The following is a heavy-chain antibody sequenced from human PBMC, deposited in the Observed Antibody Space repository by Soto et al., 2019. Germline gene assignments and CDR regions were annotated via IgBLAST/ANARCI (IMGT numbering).Heavy chain of an antibody. V-gene: IGHV3-30*18. CDR2: ISYDGTNK. D-gene: IGHD4-17*01. CDR1: GFTFSTYG. J-gene: IGHJ6*02. CDR3: AKDLQSYGDYDYYCYGMDV. Sequence: QVQLVESGGGEVQPGRSLTISCAASGFTFSTYGMHWVRQTPGKGLGWVAFISYDGTNKFYSDSVKGRFTISRDNFKNTLTLQMNSLRADDTAVYSCAKDLQSYGDYDYYCYGMDVWGLGTRVTVSS.